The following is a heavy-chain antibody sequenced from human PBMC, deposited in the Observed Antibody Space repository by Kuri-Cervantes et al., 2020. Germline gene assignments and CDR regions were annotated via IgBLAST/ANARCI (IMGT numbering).Heavy chain of an antibody. CDR1: GYTFTSYY. CDR2: INPSGGST. V-gene: IGHV1-46*01. D-gene: IGHD3-10*01. J-gene: IGHJ6*02. Sequence: ASVKVSCKASGYTFTSYYMHWVRQAPGQGLEWMGIINPSGGSTSYAQKSQGRVTMTRDTSTSTVYMELSSLRSEDTAVYYCARGLGSGSYYYYYYGMDVWGQGTTVTVSS. CDR3: ARGLGSGSYYYYYYGMDV.